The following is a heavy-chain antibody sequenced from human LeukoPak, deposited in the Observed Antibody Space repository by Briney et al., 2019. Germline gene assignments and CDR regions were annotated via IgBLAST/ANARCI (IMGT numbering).Heavy chain of an antibody. CDR3: ARGHYDFWSGYPIPQYYYYGMDV. Sequence: GASVKVSCKASGYTFTSYDINWARQATGQGLEWMGWMNPNSGNTGYAQKFQGRVTMTRNTSISTAYMELSSLRSEDTAVYYCARGHYDFWSGYPIPQYYYYGMDVWGQGTTVTVSS. D-gene: IGHD3-3*01. CDR2: MNPNSGNT. CDR1: GYTFTSYD. V-gene: IGHV1-8*01. J-gene: IGHJ6*02.